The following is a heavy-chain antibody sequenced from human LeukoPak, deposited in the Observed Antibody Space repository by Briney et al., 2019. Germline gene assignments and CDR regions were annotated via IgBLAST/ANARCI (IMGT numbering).Heavy chain of an antibody. V-gene: IGHV6-1*01. CDR3: AGSKNYAFDY. CDR2: TYYWSKWYF. Sequence: SQTLSLTCDISGDSVSGSAVGWHWIRQSPSGGLQWLGKTYYWSKWYFDYADSVKSRMTISPDTSKNKFSLRLGSVTPADTAVYFCAGSKNYAFDYWGPGALVTVSS. CDR1: GDSVSGSAVG. J-gene: IGHJ4*02. D-gene: IGHD1-7*01.